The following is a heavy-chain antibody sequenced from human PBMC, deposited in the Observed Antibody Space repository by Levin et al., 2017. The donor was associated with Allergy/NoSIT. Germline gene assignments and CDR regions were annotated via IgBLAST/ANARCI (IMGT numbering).Heavy chain of an antibody. Sequence: GSLRLSCAVYGGSFSGYYWSWIRQPPGKGLEWIGEINHSGSTNYNPSLKSRVTISVDTSKNQFSLKLSSVTAADTAVYYCARRDGLSVATISRGVDYWGQGTLVTVSS. CDR1: GGSFSGYY. D-gene: IGHD5-24*01. V-gene: IGHV4-34*01. J-gene: IGHJ4*02. CDR3: ARRDGLSVATISRGVDY. CDR2: INHSGST.